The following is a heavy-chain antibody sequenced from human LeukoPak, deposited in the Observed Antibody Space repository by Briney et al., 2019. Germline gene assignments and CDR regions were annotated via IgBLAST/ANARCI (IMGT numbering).Heavy chain of an antibody. V-gene: IGHV1-69*13. J-gene: IGHJ5*02. CDR3: ARDVAIEYSSSSPWFDP. CDR1: GGTFSSYA. CDR2: IIPIFGTA. D-gene: IGHD6-6*01. Sequence: GASVKVSCKASGGTFSSYAISWVRRAPGQGLEWMGGIIPIFGTANYAQKFQGRVTITADESTSTAYMELSSLRSGDTAVYYCARDVAIEYSSSSPWFDPWGQGTLVTVSS.